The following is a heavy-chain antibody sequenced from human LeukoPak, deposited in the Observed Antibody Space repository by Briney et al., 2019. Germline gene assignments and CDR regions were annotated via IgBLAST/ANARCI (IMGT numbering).Heavy chain of an antibody. CDR2: INPNSGGT. CDR1: GYTFTGYY. J-gene: IGHJ4*02. D-gene: IGHD4-23*01. Sequence: ASVKVSCKASGYTFTGYYMHWVRQAPGQGLEWMGWINPNSGGTNYAQKFQGRVTITADKSTSTAYMELSSLRSEDTAVYYCARETDYGGKVDYWGQGTLVTVSS. CDR3: ARETDYGGKVDY. V-gene: IGHV1-2*02.